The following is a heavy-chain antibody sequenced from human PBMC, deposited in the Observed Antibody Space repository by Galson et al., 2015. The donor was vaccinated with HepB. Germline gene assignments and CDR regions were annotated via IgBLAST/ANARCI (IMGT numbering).Heavy chain of an antibody. CDR2: ISSSSSYI. D-gene: IGHD2-2*01. V-gene: IGHV3-21*01. CDR1: GFTFSSYS. Sequence: SLRLSCAASGFTFSSYSMNWVRQAPGKGLEWVSSISSSSSYIYYADSVKGRFTISRDNAKNSLYLQMNSLRAEDTAVYCCARGDVVVPAYYYYYGMDVWGQGTTVTVSS. J-gene: IGHJ6*02. CDR3: ARGDVVVPAYYYYYGMDV.